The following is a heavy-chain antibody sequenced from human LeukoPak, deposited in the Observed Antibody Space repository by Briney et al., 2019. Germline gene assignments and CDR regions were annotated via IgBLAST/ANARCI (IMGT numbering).Heavy chain of an antibody. CDR2: ISSSSSTI. CDR1: GFTFSSYS. Sequence: PGGSLRLSCAASGFTFSSYSMNWVRQAPGRGLEWVSYISSSSSTIYYADSVKGRFTISRDNAKNSLYLQMYSLRAEDTAVYYCARTANFAAGYYIDYWGQGTLVTVSS. D-gene: IGHD6-13*01. V-gene: IGHV3-48*04. CDR3: ARTANFAAGYYIDY. J-gene: IGHJ4*02.